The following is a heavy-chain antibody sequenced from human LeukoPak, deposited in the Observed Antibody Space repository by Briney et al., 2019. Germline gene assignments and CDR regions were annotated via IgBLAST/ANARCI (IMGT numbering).Heavy chain of an antibody. CDR2: IYYSGST. V-gene: IGHV4-59*01. J-gene: IGHJ5*02. CDR3: ARVGQGYCSSTSCYNWFDP. D-gene: IGHD2-2*01. Sequence: PSETLSLTCTVSGGSISSYYWSWIRQPPGKGLEWIGYIYYSGSTNYNPSLKSRVTISVDTSKNQFSLKLSSVAAADTAVYYCARVGQGYCSSTSCYNWFDPWGQGTLVTVSS. CDR1: GGSISSYY.